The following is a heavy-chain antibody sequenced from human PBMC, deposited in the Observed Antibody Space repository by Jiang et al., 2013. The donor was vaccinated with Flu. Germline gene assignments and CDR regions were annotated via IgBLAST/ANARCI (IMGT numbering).Heavy chain of an antibody. CDR1: YIFSNYA. CDR3: ARGMDRADLDY. D-gene: IGHD3-10*01. CDR2: INTHTGIP. J-gene: IGHJ4*02. V-gene: IGHV7-4-1*02. Sequence: YIFSNYAMVWVRQAPGQGLEYMGWINTHTGIPTYAQGFTGRFVFSLDTSVSTAYLQISSLKAEDTAVYYCARGMDRADLDYWGQGTLVTVSS.